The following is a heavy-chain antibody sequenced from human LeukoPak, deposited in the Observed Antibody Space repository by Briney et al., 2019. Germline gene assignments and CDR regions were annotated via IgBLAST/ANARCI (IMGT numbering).Heavy chain of an antibody. CDR2: ISSSGSTI. V-gene: IGHV3-48*03. J-gene: IGHJ6*02. CDR3: ARVLRMGYYYGMDV. CDR1: GFTFSSYE. D-gene: IGHD2-8*01. Sequence: GGSLRLSCAASGFTFSSYEMNWVRQAPGKGLEWVSYISSSGSTIYYADSVKGRFSISRDNAKNSLYLQMNSLRAEDTAVYYCARVLRMGYYYGMDVWGQGTTVTVSS.